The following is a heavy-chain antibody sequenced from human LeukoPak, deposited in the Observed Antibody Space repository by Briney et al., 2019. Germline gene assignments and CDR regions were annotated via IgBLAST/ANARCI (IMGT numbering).Heavy chain of an antibody. Sequence: GGFLRLSCAASGFNLNFRTYNMIWVRQAPGKGLEWLSYIGEGGGTTHHAVSLRGRFTVSRDDAKNSLSLQMNSLRVEDTAVYFCARVRLATDGFCFDYWGQGTLVTVSS. D-gene: IGHD3-3*01. CDR2: IGEGGGTT. CDR3: ARVRLATDGFCFDY. J-gene: IGHJ4*02. V-gene: IGHV3-48*01. CDR1: GFNLNFRTYN.